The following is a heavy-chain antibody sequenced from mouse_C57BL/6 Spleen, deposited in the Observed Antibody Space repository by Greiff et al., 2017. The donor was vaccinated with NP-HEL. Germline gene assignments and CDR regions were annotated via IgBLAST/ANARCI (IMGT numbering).Heavy chain of an antibody. J-gene: IGHJ4*01. CDR1: GFTFSDYG. V-gene: IGHV5-17*01. Sequence: EVQRVESGGGLVKPGGSLKLSCAASGFTFSDYGMHWARQAPENGLEWVAYISSGSSTIYSADTVKGRFTISRDNAKNTLFLQMTSLRSEDTAMYYCASGLRRNAMDYWGQGTSVTVSS. CDR2: ISSGSSTI. D-gene: IGHD3-1*01. CDR3: ASGLRRNAMDY.